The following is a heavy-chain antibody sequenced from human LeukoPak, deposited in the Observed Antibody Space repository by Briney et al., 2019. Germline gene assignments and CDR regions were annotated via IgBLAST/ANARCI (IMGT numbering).Heavy chain of an antibody. CDR1: GFTFSDYD. V-gene: IGHV3-13*01. J-gene: IGHJ4*02. D-gene: IGHD1-1*01. CDR2: IGTAGDT. CDR3: ARVAKERVGGVYYFDY. Sequence: SGGSLRLSCAASGFTFSDYDMHWVRQATGKGLEWVSAIGTAGDTYYPGSVKGRFTISRENAKNSLYVQMNSLRAGDTAVYYCARVAKERVGGVYYFDYWGQGTLVTVSS.